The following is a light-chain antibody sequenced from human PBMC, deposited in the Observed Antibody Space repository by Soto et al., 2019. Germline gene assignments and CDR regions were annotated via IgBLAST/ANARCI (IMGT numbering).Light chain of an antibody. CDR1: QSVSSSY. CDR3: QQYNDWPLT. Sequence: EIVLAESPGTLSLSPGERATLSCRASQSVSSSYLAWYQQKPGQAPRLLIYEASNRATGIPARFSGSGSGTEFTLTIISLQSEDSAVYYCQQYNDWPLTFGGGTKVDI. CDR2: EAS. V-gene: IGKV3-20*01. J-gene: IGKJ4*01.